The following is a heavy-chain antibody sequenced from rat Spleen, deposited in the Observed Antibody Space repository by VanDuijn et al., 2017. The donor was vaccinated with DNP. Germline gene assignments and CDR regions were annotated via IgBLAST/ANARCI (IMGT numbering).Heavy chain of an antibody. J-gene: IGHJ2*01. Sequence: EVKLVESGGGLVQPGRSLKLSCAASGFNFNDYWMGWVRQAPGKGLEWIGEINKDSRTINYNSSLKDKFTISRDNAQNTLYLQMRKLGSEDTAIYYCTKGPNFGGYTDYFDYWGQGVMVTVAS. CDR1: GFNFNDYW. CDR3: TKGPNFGGYTDYFDY. CDR2: INKDSRTI. D-gene: IGHD1-11*01. V-gene: IGHV4-2*01.